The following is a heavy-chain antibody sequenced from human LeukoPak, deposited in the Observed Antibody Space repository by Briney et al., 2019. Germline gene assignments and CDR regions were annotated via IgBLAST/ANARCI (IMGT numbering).Heavy chain of an antibody. J-gene: IGHJ3*02. CDR1: GFTFSSYA. Sequence: KTGGSLRLSCAASGFTFSSYAMSWVRQAPGKGLQRVSYISRGSDDKAYADSVKGRFTISRDNGKNSLYLQMNSLTAEDTAVYYCAREFGISRAFDIWGQGTMVTVSS. CDR2: ISRGSDDK. V-gene: IGHV3-11*05. D-gene: IGHD3-10*01. CDR3: AREFGISRAFDI.